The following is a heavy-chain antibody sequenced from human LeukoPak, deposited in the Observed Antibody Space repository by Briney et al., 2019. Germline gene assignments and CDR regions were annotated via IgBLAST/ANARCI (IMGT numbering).Heavy chain of an antibody. CDR1: GFTFSSYG. J-gene: IGHJ6*03. Sequence: SGGSLRLSCAASGFTFSSYGMHWVRRAPGKGLEWVAFIRYDGSNKYYADSVKGRFTISRDNSKNTLYLQMNSLRAEDTAVYYCAKDRSSYMDVWGKGTTVTVSS. CDR2: IRYDGSNK. D-gene: IGHD6-6*01. V-gene: IGHV3-30*02. CDR3: AKDRSSYMDV.